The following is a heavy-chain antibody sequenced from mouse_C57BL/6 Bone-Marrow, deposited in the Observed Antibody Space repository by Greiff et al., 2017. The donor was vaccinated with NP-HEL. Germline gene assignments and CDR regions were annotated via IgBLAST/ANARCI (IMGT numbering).Heavy chain of an antibody. J-gene: IGHJ4*01. CDR2: IWSGGST. V-gene: IGHV2-4*01. D-gene: IGHD1-1*01. CDR1: GFSLTSYG. CDR3: ATAITTVVTHYYAMDY. Sequence: VHLVESGPGLVQPSQSLSITCTVSGFSLTSYGVHWVRQPPGKGLEWLGVIWSGGSTDYNAAFISRLSISKDNSKSQVFFKMNSLQADDTAIYYCATAITTVVTHYYAMDYWGQGTSVTVSS.